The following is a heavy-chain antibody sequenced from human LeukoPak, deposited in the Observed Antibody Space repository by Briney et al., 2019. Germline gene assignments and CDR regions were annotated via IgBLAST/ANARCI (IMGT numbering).Heavy chain of an antibody. D-gene: IGHD6-19*01. CDR1: GYTFTSYD. Sequence: GASVKVSCKASGYTFTSYDINCVRQATGQGLEWMGWMNPNSGNTGYAQKFQGRVTMTRNTSISTAYMELNSLRAEDTAVYYCARGEYSSGWYAYWGQGTLVTVSS. V-gene: IGHV1-8*01. CDR2: MNPNSGNT. CDR3: ARGEYSSGWYAY. J-gene: IGHJ4*02.